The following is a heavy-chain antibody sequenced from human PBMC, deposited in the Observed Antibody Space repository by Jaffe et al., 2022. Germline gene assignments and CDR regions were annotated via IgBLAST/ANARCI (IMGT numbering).Heavy chain of an antibody. CDR1: GFTFSSYS. V-gene: IGHV3-21*01. CDR2: ISSSSSYI. Sequence: EVQLVESGGGLVKPGGSLRLSCAASGFTFSSYSMNWVRQAPGKGLEWVSSISSSSSYIYYADSVKGRFTISRDNAKNSLYLQMNSLRAEDTAVYYCARGGLAYGDYYDGDYWGQGTLVTVSS. CDR3: ARGGLAYGDYYDGDY. J-gene: IGHJ4*02. D-gene: IGHD2-21*02.